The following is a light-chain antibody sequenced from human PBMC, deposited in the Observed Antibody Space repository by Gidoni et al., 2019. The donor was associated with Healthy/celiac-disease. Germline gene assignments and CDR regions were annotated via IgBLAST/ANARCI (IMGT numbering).Light chain of an antibody. V-gene: IGKV1-39*01. CDR2: AAS. Sequence: DIQMSKSPSSLYASVGDRVTITCRASQSISSYLNCYQQKPGKYPKLLIYAASSLQSGVPSRFSGSGSVTDFTLTISSLQPEDFATYYCQQSYSTAWTFGQGTKVEIK. CDR1: QSISSY. J-gene: IGKJ1*01. CDR3: QQSYSTAWT.